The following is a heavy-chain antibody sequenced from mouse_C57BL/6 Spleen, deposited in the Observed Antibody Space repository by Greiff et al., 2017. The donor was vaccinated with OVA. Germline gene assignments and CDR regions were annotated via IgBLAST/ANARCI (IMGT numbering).Heavy chain of an antibody. CDR3: SRHAITTVVATSNWYFDV. J-gene: IGHJ1*03. D-gene: IGHD1-1*01. V-gene: IGHV5-9*01. Sequence: EVKVVESGGGLVKPGGSLKLSCAASGFTFSSYTMSWVRQTPEKRLEWVATLSGGGGNTYYPDSVKGRFTVSRDNAKNTLYLQMSSLRSEDTALYYCSRHAITTVVATSNWYFDVWGTGTTVTVSS. CDR2: LSGGGGNT. CDR1: GFTFSSYT.